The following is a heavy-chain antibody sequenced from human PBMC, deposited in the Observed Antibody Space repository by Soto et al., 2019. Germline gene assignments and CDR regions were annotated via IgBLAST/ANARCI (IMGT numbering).Heavy chain of an antibody. J-gene: IGHJ3*02. D-gene: IGHD2-21*02. Sequence: GASVKVSCKASGYTFTSYYMHWVRQAPGQGLEWMGIINPSGGSTSYAQKFQGRVTMTRDTSTSTVYMELSSLRSEDTAVYYCARGCGGDCYSPEAFDIWVQGTMVTVSS. CDR3: ARGCGGDCYSPEAFDI. CDR2: INPSGGST. CDR1: GYTFTSYY. V-gene: IGHV1-46*01.